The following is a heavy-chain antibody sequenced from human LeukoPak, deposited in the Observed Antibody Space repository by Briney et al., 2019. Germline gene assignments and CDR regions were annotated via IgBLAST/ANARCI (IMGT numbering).Heavy chain of an antibody. V-gene: IGHV4-39*07. D-gene: IGHD6-13*01. J-gene: IGHJ3*02. Sequence: KPSETLSLTCTVSGGSISSSSYYWGWIRQPPGKGLEWIGSIYYSGSTYYNPSLKSRVTISVDTSKNQFSLKLSSVTAADTAVYYCARRVLAAAPFDIWGQGTMVTVSS. CDR2: IYYSGST. CDR1: GGSISSSSYY. CDR3: ARRVLAAAPFDI.